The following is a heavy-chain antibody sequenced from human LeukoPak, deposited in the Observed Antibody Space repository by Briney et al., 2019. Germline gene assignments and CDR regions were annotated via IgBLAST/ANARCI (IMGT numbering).Heavy chain of an antibody. CDR2: ISTSGST. CDR1: ADSISSGIYY. V-gene: IGHV4-61*02. D-gene: IGHD3-10*01. J-gene: IGHJ5*02. CDR3: ARGVSLVRGMWFDP. Sequence: PSESLSLTCTVSADSISSGIYYWSWIRQPAGKGLEWIGRISTSGSTDYNPSLRSRVTISSDASKNQLSLRPNSVTAADTAMYYCARGVSLVRGMWFDPWGQGTLVAVSS.